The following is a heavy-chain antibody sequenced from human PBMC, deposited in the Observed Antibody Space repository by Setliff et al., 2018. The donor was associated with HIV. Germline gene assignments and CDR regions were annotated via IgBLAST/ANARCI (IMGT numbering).Heavy chain of an antibody. V-gene: IGHV4-39*02. J-gene: IGHJ5*02. Sequence: PSETLSLTCSVSGGSISGYYWGWIRQPPGKGLEWIGSIYYSGNTYYNPSLKSRVTMSVDTSKNHFSLKLSSVTAADTAVYYCASSPRKTGTTSAWGQGTLVTVSS. CDR1: GGSISGYY. D-gene: IGHD1-7*01. CDR3: ASSPRKTGTTSA. CDR2: IYYSGNT.